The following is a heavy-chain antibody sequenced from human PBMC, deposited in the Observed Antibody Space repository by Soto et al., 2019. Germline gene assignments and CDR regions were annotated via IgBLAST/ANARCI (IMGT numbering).Heavy chain of an antibody. CDR2: IYYSGST. Sequence: SETLSLTCTVSGGSISSYYWSWIRQPPGKGLEWICYIYYSGSTNYNPSLKSRVTISVDTSKNQFSLKLSSVTAADTAVYYCAREEFRYSSGSTPRRYFDYWGQGTLVTVSS. D-gene: IGHD6-19*01. J-gene: IGHJ4*02. CDR3: AREEFRYSSGSTPRRYFDY. V-gene: IGHV4-59*01. CDR1: GGSISSYY.